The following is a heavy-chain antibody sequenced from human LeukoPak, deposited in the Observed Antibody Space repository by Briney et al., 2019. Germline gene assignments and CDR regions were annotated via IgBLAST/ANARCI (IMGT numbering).Heavy chain of an antibody. CDR1: GYTFTSYG. V-gene: IGHV1-18*01. CDR2: ISAYNGNT. Sequence: ASVKVSCKASGYTFTSYGISWVRQAPGQGLEWMGWISAYNGNTNYALKLQGRVTMTTDTSTSTAYMELRSLRSDDTAVYYCARGGQYCSSTSCYSYYYMDVWGKGTTVTVSS. CDR3: ARGGQYCSSTSCYSYYYMDV. D-gene: IGHD2-2*01. J-gene: IGHJ6*03.